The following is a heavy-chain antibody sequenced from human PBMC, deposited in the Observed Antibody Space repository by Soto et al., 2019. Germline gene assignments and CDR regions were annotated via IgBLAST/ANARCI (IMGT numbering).Heavy chain of an antibody. Sequence: SETLSLTCAVSGGSISSSNWWSWVRHPPGKGLEWIGEIYHSGNTNYNPSLKSRVTISVDKSKNQFSLKLSSVTAADTAVYYCASITAMLPHFDHWGQGTLVTVSS. J-gene: IGHJ4*02. CDR2: IYHSGNT. D-gene: IGHD5-18*01. CDR1: GGSISSSNW. CDR3: ASITAMLPHFDH. V-gene: IGHV4-4*02.